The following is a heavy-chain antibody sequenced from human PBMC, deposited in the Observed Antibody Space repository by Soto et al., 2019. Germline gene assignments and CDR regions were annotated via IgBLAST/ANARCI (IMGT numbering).Heavy chain of an antibody. Sequence: QVTLKESGPVLVKATETLTLTCSISGFSLTTGRMGVSWIRQPPGKALEWLAHIFSNNERSYTTSLQNRPSTSADNSKRQVVLTMTDVGPVDTATYFCARLVADSSWYYYGLDVWGQGASVTVS. J-gene: IGHJ6*02. D-gene: IGHD3-10*01. CDR3: ARLVADSSWYYYGLDV. CDR2: IFSNNER. CDR1: GFSLTTGRMG. V-gene: IGHV2-26*03.